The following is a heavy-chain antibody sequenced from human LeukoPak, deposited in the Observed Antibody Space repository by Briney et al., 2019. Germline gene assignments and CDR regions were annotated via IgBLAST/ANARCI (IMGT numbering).Heavy chain of an antibody. V-gene: IGHV4-39*07. CDR3: ARDLDIVVVPAAGAGY. Sequence: SETLSLTCTVSGGSISSSSYYWGWIRQPPGKGLEWIGSIYYSGSTYYNPSLKSRVTISVDTSKNQFSLKLSSVTAADTAVYYCARDLDIVVVPAAGAGYWGQGTLVTVSS. CDR2: IYYSGST. CDR1: GGSISSSSYY. D-gene: IGHD2-2*01. J-gene: IGHJ4*02.